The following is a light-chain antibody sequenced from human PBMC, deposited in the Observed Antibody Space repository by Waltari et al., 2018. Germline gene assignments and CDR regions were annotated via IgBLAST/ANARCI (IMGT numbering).Light chain of an antibody. CDR2: GAS. CDR3: QQYGSSSWT. Sequence: EIVLTQSPGTLSLSPGERATLSCRASQSVRSSYLAWDQQKPGQATRLLIYGASTRATGIPDRFSGSGSGTDCTLASSRLEPEEFAVYYCQQYGSSSWTFGQGTKVEIK. J-gene: IGKJ1*01. CDR1: QSVRSSY. V-gene: IGKV3-20*01.